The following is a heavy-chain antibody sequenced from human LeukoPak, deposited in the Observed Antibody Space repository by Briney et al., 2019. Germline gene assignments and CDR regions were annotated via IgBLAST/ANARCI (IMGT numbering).Heavy chain of an antibody. D-gene: IGHD4-17*01. CDR2: IYYSGRT. Sequence: SETLSLTCTVSGGSINSSSDYWGWIRRPPGKGLECIGNIYYSGRTFYNPSLKSRVTMSVDTSKNQFSLKLNSVTAADTAVYYCARSRDGGDYYFDLWGRGTLVTVSS. V-gene: IGHV4-39*01. CDR3: ARSRDGGDYYFDL. J-gene: IGHJ2*01. CDR1: GGSINSSSDY.